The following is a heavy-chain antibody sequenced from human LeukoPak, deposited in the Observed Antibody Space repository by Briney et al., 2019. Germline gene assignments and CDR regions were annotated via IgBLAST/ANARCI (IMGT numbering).Heavy chain of an antibody. Sequence: GGSLRLSCSASGFTFSSYGMHWVRQAPGKGLEWVAVISYDGSNKYYADSVKGRFTISRDNSKNTLYLQMNSLRAEDTAVYYCAREPIVATYFDYWGQGTLVTVSS. CDR2: ISYDGSNK. V-gene: IGHV3-30*03. D-gene: IGHD5-12*01. J-gene: IGHJ4*02. CDR1: GFTFSSYG. CDR3: AREPIVATYFDY.